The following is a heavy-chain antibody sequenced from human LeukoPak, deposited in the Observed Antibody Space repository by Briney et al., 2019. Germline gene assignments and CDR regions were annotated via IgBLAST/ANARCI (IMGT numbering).Heavy chain of an antibody. V-gene: IGHV3-7*01. D-gene: IGHD3-9*01. Sequence: GGPLRLACAASGFTFSRYWMSWVRQAPGKGLEWVANIKQDGSEKYYVDSVKGRFSISRDNAKNSLYLQMNSLRAEDTAVYYCARDNAGSDHDILTGYYLFDFWGQGTLVTVSS. CDR1: GFTFSRYW. CDR2: IKQDGSEK. CDR3: ARDNAGSDHDILTGYYLFDF. J-gene: IGHJ4*02.